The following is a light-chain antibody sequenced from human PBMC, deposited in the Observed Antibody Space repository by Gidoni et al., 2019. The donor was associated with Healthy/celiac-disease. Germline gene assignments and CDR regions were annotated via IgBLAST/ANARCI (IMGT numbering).Light chain of an antibody. Sequence: EIVLPQSPATLSVSPGERATRSCRASQSVSSNLAWYQQKPGQAPRLLIYGASTRATGIPARFSGSGSGTEFTLTISSLQSEDFAVYYCQQYNNWLWTFGQGTKVEIK. CDR2: GAS. CDR3: QQYNNWLWT. J-gene: IGKJ1*01. V-gene: IGKV3-15*01. CDR1: QSVSSN.